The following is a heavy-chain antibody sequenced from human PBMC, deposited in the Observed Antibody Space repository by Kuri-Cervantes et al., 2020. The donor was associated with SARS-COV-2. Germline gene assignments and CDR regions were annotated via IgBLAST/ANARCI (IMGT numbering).Heavy chain of an antibody. CDR3: ARHGNSYCSSTSCSYNYYYYYMDV. D-gene: IGHD2-2*01. Sequence: ESLKISCTVSGGSISSSSYYWGWIRQPPGKGLGWIGSIYYSGSTYYNPSLKSRVTISVDTSKNQFSLKLSSVTAADTAVYYCARHGNSYCSSTSCSYNYYYYYMDVWGKGTTVTVSS. CDR2: IYYSGST. V-gene: IGHV4-39*01. CDR1: GGSISSSSYY. J-gene: IGHJ6*03.